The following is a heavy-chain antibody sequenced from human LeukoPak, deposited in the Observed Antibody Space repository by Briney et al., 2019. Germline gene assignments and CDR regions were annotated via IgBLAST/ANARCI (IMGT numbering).Heavy chain of an antibody. CDR2: MNPNSGNT. J-gene: IGHJ4*02. Sequence: ASVKVSCKASGYTFSSYDINWVRQAAGQGLEWMGWMNPNSGNTGYAQKFQGRVTMTRNTSITTAYMELSSLTSEDTAVYFCAREPVNHDYCDFWSQGTLVTVSS. CDR1: GYTFSSYD. D-gene: IGHD1-14*01. V-gene: IGHV1-8*01. CDR3: AREPVNHDYCDF.